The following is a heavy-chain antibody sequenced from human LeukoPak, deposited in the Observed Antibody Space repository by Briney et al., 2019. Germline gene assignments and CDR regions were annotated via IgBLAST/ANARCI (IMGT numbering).Heavy chain of an antibody. CDR1: GFTFSSYS. V-gene: IGHV3-23*01. CDR2: ISGSAGST. J-gene: IGHJ4*02. Sequence: PGGSLRLSCAASGFTFSSYSMNWVRQAPGKGLEWVSAISGSAGSTYYADSVKGRFTISRDNSKNTLYLQMNSPRAEDTALYYCASLDYFDSSDYGDYWGQGTLVTVSS. D-gene: IGHD3-22*01. CDR3: ASLDYFDSSDYGDY.